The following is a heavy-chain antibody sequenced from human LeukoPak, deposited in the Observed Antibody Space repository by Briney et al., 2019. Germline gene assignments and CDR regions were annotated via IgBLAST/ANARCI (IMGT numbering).Heavy chain of an antibody. D-gene: IGHD3-3*01. J-gene: IGHJ6*02. CDR1: GYTFTNYY. Sequence: GASVEVSCKASGYTFTNYYMHWVRQAPGQGLEWMGIINPSGGSTSYAQKFQGRVTMTRDTSTSTVYMELSSLRSEDTAVYYCARDLTIFGVVITLDNYYYGMDVWGQGTTVTVSS. V-gene: IGHV1-46*01. CDR2: INPSGGST. CDR3: ARDLTIFGVVITLDNYYYGMDV.